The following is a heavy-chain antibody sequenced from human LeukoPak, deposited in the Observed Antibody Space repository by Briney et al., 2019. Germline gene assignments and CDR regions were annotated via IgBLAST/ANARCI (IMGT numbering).Heavy chain of an antibody. V-gene: IGHV3-30*18. CDR2: ISYDGSNK. D-gene: IGHD3-10*01. CDR3: AKTQTETSWFGELLYGYFDY. CDR1: GFTFSSYG. Sequence: PGRSLRLSCAASGFTFSSYGMHWVRQAPGKGLEWVAVISYDGSNKYYADSVKGRFTISRDNSKNTLYLQMNSLRAEDTAVYYCAKTQTETSWFGELLYGYFDYWGQGTLVTVSS. J-gene: IGHJ4*02.